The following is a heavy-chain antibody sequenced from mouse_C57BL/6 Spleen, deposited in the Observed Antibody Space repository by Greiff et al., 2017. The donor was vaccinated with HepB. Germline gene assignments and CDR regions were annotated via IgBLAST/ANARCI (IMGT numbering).Heavy chain of an antibody. J-gene: IGHJ2*01. CDR1: GYTFTSYG. CDR3: ARGNYGNLYYFDY. Sequence: QVQLKESGAELARPGASVKLSCKASGYTFTSYGISWVKQRTGQGLEWIGEIYPRSGNTYYNEKFKGKATLTADKSSSTAYMELRSLTSEDSAVYFCARGNYGNLYYFDYWGQGTTLTVSS. CDR2: IYPRSGNT. D-gene: IGHD2-1*01. V-gene: IGHV1-81*01.